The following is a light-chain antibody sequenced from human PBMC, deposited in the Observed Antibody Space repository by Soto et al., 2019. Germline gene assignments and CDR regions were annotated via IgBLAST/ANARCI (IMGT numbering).Light chain of an antibody. V-gene: IGKV1-5*03. CDR2: KAS. Sequence: DIQMTQSPSTLSAAVGDRVTMTCRASQTVNTWLAWFQQKPGKAPKVLIYKASNLESGVPSRFSASGSGTEFSLTISSLQPDDFATYYCQQYHYYPWTFGQGTKVEIK. J-gene: IGKJ1*01. CDR1: QTVNTW. CDR3: QQYHYYPWT.